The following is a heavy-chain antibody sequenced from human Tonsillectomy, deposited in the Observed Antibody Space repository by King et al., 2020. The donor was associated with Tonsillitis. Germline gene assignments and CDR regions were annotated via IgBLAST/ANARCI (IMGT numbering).Heavy chain of an antibody. D-gene: IGHD6-19*01. CDR3: TRDSEAVAGITLDY. CDR2: IRSKVYGGTT. V-gene: IGHV3-49*03. Sequence: VQLVESGGGLVQPGRSLRLSCRASGFTFGDFGMSWFRQAPGKGLEWVGFIRSKVYGGTTGYAASVKGRFTISRDDSKSIAYLQMNSLKTEDTAVYFFTRDSEAVAGITLDYWGQGTLVTVSS. CDR1: GFTFGDFG. J-gene: IGHJ4*02.